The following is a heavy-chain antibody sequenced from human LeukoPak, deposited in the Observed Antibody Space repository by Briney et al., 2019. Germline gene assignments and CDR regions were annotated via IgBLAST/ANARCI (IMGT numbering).Heavy chain of an antibody. CDR2: MNPNSGNT. J-gene: IGHJ6*03. CDR3: ARAGRYCGGDCYAAYYYYYMDV. Sequence: ASVKVSCKASGYTFTSYDINWVRQATGQGLEWMGWMNPNSGNTGYAQKFQGRVTMTRNTSISTAYMELSSLRSEDTAVYYCARAGRYCGGDCYAAYYYYYMDVWGKGTTVTISS. CDR1: GYTFTSYD. V-gene: IGHV1-8*01. D-gene: IGHD2-21*02.